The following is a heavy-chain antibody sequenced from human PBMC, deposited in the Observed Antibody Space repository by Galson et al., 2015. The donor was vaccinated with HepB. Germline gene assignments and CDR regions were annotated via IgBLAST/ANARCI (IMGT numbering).Heavy chain of an antibody. CDR2: INTNTGNP. V-gene: IGHV7-4-1*02. Sequence: SVKVSCKASGYTFTSYAMNWVRQAPGQGLEWMGWINTNTGNPTYAQGFTGRFVFSLDTSVSTAYLQISSLKAEDTAVYYCARDSYSSSWYLFYYYGMDVWGQGTTVTVSS. CDR3: ARDSYSSSWYLFYYYGMDV. CDR1: GYTFTSYA. D-gene: IGHD6-13*01. J-gene: IGHJ6*02.